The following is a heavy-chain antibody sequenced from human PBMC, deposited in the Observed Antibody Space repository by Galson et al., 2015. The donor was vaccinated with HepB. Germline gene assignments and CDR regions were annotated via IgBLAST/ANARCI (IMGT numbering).Heavy chain of an antibody. Sequence: SVKVSCKASGGTFSSYAISWVRQAPGQGLEWMGGIIPIFGTANYAQKFQGRVTITADKSTSTAYMELSSLRSEDTAVYYCAESLGGPYYYYYGMDVWGQGTTVTVSS. J-gene: IGHJ6*02. D-gene: IGHD3-16*01. CDR3: AESLGGPYYYYYGMDV. CDR1: GGTFSSYA. CDR2: IIPIFGTA. V-gene: IGHV1-69*06.